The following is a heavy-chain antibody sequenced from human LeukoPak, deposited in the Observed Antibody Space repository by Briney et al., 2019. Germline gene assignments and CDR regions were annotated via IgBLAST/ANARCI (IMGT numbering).Heavy chain of an antibody. J-gene: IGHJ4*02. V-gene: IGHV3-30*18. Sequence: PGRSRRLSFAASGFTFSTYGMHGVPQAPGKGLEWLAVISYDGINKYYADSVKARFTISRDNSKNTLYLQMNSLRAEDTAVYYCAKVVSRRVVVPAAIPYYFDYWGQGTLVTVSS. CDR2: ISYDGINK. D-gene: IGHD2-2*01. CDR3: AKVVSRRVVVPAAIPYYFDY. CDR1: GFTFSTYG.